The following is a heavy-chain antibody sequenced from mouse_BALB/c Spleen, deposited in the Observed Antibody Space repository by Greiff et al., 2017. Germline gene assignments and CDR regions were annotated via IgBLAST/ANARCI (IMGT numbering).Heavy chain of an antibody. CDR1: GYSFTSYW. CDR2: IYPGNSDT. Sequence: VHVKQSGTVLARPGASVKMSCKASGYSFTSYWMHWVKQRPGQGLEWIGAIYPGNSDTSYNQKFKGKAKLTAVTSASTAYMELSSLTNEDSAVYYCTRSGNYWYFDVWGAGTTVTVSS. V-gene: IGHV1-5*01. J-gene: IGHJ1*01. D-gene: IGHD1-3*01. CDR3: TRSGNYWYFDV.